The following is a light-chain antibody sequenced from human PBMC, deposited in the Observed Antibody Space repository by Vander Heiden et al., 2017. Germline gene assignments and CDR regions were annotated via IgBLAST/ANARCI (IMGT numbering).Light chain of an antibody. V-gene: IGKV3-15*01. CDR2: GAS. Sequence: EIVRTQSPYTWSVSPGERATLPCRAGKSGSINLAWYRQKPGQAPRLLIHGASTRATGIPARFSGSGSGTEFTLTISRLQSEDFALYYCQQYNGWPPKWTFGQGTKVEIK. CDR3: QQYNGWPPKWT. CDR1: KSGSIN. J-gene: IGKJ1*01.